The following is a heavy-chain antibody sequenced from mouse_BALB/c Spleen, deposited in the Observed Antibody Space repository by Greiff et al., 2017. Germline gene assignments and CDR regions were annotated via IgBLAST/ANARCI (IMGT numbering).Heavy chain of an antibody. CDR3: ARSGDYGAMDY. V-gene: IGHV5-17*02. J-gene: IGHJ4*01. Sequence: EVQRVESGGGLVQPGGSRKLSCAASGFTFSSFGMHWVRQAPEKGLEWVAYISSGSSTIYYADTVKGRFTISRDNPKNTLFLQMTSLRSDTAMYYCARSGDYGAMDYWGQGTSVTVSS. CDR2: ISSGSSTI. CDR1: GFTFSSFG. D-gene: IGHD2-4*01.